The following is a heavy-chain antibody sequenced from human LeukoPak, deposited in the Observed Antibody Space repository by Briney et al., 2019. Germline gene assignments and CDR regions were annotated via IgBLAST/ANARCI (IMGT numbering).Heavy chain of an antibody. V-gene: IGHV3-23*01. J-gene: IGHJ4*02. CDR2: ISGGGTST. CDR3: AKAPVTTCRGAFCYPFDY. D-gene: IGHD2-15*01. CDR1: GFTFSSFA. Sequence: GGSLRLSCAASGFTFSSFAMSWVRQAPGKGLEWVSVISGGGTSTYYADSVKGRFTISRDSSKNTLFLQMNRLRPEDAAVYYCAKAPVTTCRGAFCYPFDYWGLGTLVTVSS.